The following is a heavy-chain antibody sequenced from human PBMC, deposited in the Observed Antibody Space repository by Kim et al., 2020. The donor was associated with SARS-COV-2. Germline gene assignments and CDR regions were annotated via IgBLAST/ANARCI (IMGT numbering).Heavy chain of an antibody. V-gene: IGHV3-23*01. J-gene: IGHJ4*02. Sequence: KGRFTISRDNSKNTLYLQMNSLRAEDTAVYYCAKAGDYYDSSGYYSVPDYWGQGTLVTVSS. CDR3: AKAGDYYDSSGYYSVPDY. D-gene: IGHD3-22*01.